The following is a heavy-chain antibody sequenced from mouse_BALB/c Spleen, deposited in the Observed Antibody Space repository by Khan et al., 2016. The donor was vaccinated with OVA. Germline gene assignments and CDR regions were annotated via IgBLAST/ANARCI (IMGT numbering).Heavy chain of an antibody. D-gene: IGHD2-1*01. CDR3: TRDRGNHLYYFDY. J-gene: IGHJ2*01. Sequence: EVELVESGGGLVKPGGSLKLSCAASGFTFSTYTMSWVRQTPEKRLVWVATISSGGSYTYYPDSVKGRFTISRDNAKNTLYLQMSSLKSEDTAMYYCTRDRGNHLYYFDYWGQGTTLTVSS. V-gene: IGHV5-6-4*01. CDR2: ISSGGSYT. CDR1: GFTFSTYT.